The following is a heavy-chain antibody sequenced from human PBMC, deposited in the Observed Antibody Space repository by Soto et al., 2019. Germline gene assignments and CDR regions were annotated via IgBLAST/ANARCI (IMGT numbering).Heavy chain of an antibody. J-gene: IGHJ4*02. CDR1: GGTFSSYT. CDR2: IIPILGIA. Sequence: QVQLVQSGAEVKKPGSSVKVSCKASGGTFSSYTISWVRQAPGQGLEWMGRIIPILGIANYAQKFQGRVTXTXXKSTSTAYRELSSLRSEDTAVYYCVGDSSGYDNDYWGQGTLVTVSS. V-gene: IGHV1-69*02. CDR3: VGDSSGYDNDY. D-gene: IGHD3-22*01.